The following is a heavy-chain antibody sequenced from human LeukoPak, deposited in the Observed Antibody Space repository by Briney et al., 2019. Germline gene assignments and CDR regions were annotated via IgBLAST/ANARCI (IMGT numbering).Heavy chain of an antibody. Sequence: PGGALRLSCAASGFTFSSYSMNWVRQAPGKGLEWVSSISSSSYIYYADSVKGRFTISRDNAKNSLYLQMNSLRAEDTAVYYCARGRGLAAFDIWGQGTMVTVSS. CDR3: ARGRGLAAFDI. CDR1: GFTFSSYS. D-gene: IGHD3/OR15-3a*01. CDR2: ISSSSYI. J-gene: IGHJ3*02. V-gene: IGHV3-21*01.